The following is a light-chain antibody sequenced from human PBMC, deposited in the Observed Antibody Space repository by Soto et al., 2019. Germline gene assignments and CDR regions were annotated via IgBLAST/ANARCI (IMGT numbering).Light chain of an antibody. CDR2: GAP. CDR3: QHYNKWPPWT. J-gene: IGKJ1*01. Sequence: EIEMTQSPATLSVSPGERATLSCGASQSVSTNVAWYQQKPGQAPRLLIYGAPIRATTTPAKFSGSGSGTEFTLTISSLQSEDFAVYYCQHYNKWPPWTFGQGTKVDIK. CDR1: QSVSTN. V-gene: IGKV3-15*01.